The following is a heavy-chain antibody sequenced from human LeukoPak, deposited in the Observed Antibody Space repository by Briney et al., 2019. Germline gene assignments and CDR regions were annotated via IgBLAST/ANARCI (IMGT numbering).Heavy chain of an antibody. V-gene: IGHV4-39*01. J-gene: IGHJ4*02. CDR1: GGSISSSSYY. CDR2: IYYSGST. Sequence: TSETLSLTCAVSGGSISSSSYYWGWIRQPPGKGLEWIGSIYYSGSTYYNPSLKSRVTISVDTSKNQFSLKLSSVTAADTAVYYCARHHDYFSVRYFDYWGQGTLVTVSS. CDR3: ARHHDYFSVRYFDY. D-gene: IGHD3-10*01.